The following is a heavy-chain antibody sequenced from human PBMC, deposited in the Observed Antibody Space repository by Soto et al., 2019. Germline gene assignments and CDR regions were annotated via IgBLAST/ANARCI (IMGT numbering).Heavy chain of an antibody. Sequence: EVQLLESGGGLVQPGGSLRLSCAASGFTFSSYAMSWVRQAPGKGLEWVSAISGSGGSTYYADSVKGRFTISRDNSKNSLYLQMNSLRAEDTSVYYCATGPTIPLYYFTVWYFDLGGRGTLVTVSS. CDR2: ISGSGGST. D-gene: IGHD1-26*01. CDR1: GFTFSSYA. V-gene: IGHV3-23*01. CDR3: ATGPTIPLYYFTVWYFDL. J-gene: IGHJ2*01.